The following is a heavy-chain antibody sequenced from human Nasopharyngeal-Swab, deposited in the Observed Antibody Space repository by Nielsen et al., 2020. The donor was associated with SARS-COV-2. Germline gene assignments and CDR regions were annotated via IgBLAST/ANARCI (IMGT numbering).Heavy chain of an antibody. CDR2: IWYDGSNK. D-gene: IGHD4-17*01. CDR1: GFTFSSYG. Sequence: GESLKISCAASGFTFSSYGMHWVRQAPGKGLEWVAVIWYDGSNKYYADSVKGRFTISRDNSKNTLYLQMNSLRAEDTAVYYCAGDLDYGDYYFDYWGQGTLVTVSS. J-gene: IGHJ4*02. CDR3: AGDLDYGDYYFDY. V-gene: IGHV3-33*01.